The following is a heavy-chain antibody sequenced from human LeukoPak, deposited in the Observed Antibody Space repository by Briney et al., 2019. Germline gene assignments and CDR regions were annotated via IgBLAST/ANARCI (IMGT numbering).Heavy chain of an antibody. V-gene: IGHV3-21*01. CDR1: GFTFSSYW. CDR2: IFSSGSD. D-gene: IGHD3-16*01. Sequence: PGGSLRLSCAASGFTFSSYWMHWVRQAPGKGLEWVAVIFSSGSDFYADSVKGRFTISRDNAKNSLYLQMNSLRAEDTAVYYCARERLHAADAFDIWGQGTMVTVSS. CDR3: ARERLHAADAFDI. J-gene: IGHJ3*02.